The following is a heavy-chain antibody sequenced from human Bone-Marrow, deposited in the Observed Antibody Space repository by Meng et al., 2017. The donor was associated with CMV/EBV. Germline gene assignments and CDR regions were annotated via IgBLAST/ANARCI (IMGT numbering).Heavy chain of an antibody. Sequence: LSCTASGLAVSSNYMRWVRQAPGKGLEWVSILYTGGTIYYADSVKGRFTISRDISKNTLYLQMNSLRAEDTAVYYCARAPGGDWFDPWGQGTLVTVSS. CDR1: GLAVSSNY. D-gene: IGHD3-10*01. CDR2: LYTGGTI. J-gene: IGHJ5*02. CDR3: ARAPGGDWFDP. V-gene: IGHV3-53*05.